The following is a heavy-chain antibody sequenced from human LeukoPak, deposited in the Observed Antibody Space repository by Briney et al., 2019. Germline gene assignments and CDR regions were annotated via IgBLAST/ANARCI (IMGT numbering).Heavy chain of an antibody. CDR1: GFTFSSYD. Sequence: GGSLRLSCAASGFTFSSYDMHWVRHATGKGLEWVSAIGTAGDTYYPGSVKGRFTIPRENAKNSLYLQMNSLRAGDTAVYYCARSDYVWGSYRRYGMDVWGQGTTVTVSS. CDR2: IGTAGDT. J-gene: IGHJ6*02. V-gene: IGHV3-13*01. D-gene: IGHD3-16*02. CDR3: ARSDYVWGSYRRYGMDV.